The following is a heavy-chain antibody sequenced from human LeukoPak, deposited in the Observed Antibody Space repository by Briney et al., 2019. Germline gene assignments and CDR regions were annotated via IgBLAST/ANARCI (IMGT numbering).Heavy chain of an antibody. CDR2: IGIDSGNT. V-gene: IGHV3-48*01. J-gene: IGHJ4*02. Sequence: HPGGSLRPSCAASGFTFSDYSMNWVRHAPGKGREWISYIGIDSGNTNYADSVKGRFTISGDKAKNSLYLQMNSLRVEDTAVYYCARDYKYAFDNWGQGTLVTVSS. D-gene: IGHD5-24*01. CDR3: ARDYKYAFDN. CDR1: GFTFSDYS.